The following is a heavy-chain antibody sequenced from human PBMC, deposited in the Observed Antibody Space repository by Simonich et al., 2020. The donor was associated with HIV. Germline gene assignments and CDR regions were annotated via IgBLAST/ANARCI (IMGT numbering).Heavy chain of an antibody. V-gene: IGHV3-9*03. J-gene: IGHJ4*02. CDR3: AKDRYSSSSGSFDY. CDR2: ISWNRGSI. D-gene: IGHD6-6*01. CDR1: GFTFDDYA. Sequence: EVQLVESGGGLVQPGRSLRLSCVASGFTFDDYAMHWVRQAPEKGLEWVSGISWNRGSIGYADSVKGRFTISRDNAKNSLYLQMNSLRAEDMALYYCAKDRYSSSSGSFDYWGQGTLVTVSS.